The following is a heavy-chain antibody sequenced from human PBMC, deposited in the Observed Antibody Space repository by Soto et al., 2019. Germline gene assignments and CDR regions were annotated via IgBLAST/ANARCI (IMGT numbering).Heavy chain of an antibody. D-gene: IGHD3-3*01. CDR1: GFTFSSYS. Sequence: GGSLRLSCAASGFTFSSYSMNWVRQAPGKGLEWVSSISSSSSYIYYADSVKGRFTISRDNAKNSLYLQMNSLRAEDTAVYYCARDLAITIFGVVITPNGGDYYYYMDVWGKGTTVTVSS. CDR3: ARDLAITIFGVVITPNGGDYYYYMDV. V-gene: IGHV3-21*01. J-gene: IGHJ6*03. CDR2: ISSSSSYI.